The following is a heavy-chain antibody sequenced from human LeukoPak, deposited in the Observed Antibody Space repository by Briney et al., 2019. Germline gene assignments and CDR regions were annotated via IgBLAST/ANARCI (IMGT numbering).Heavy chain of an antibody. V-gene: IGHV4-39*07. CDR3: ARFGSGWYYFDY. CDR1: GGSISSSSYY. CDR2: INHSGST. Sequence: SETLSLTCTDSGGSISSSSYYWGWIRQPPGKGLEWIGEINHSGSTNYNPSLKSRVTISVDTSKNQFSLKLSSVTAADTAVYYCARFGSGWYYFDYWGLGTLVTVSS. D-gene: IGHD6-19*01. J-gene: IGHJ4*02.